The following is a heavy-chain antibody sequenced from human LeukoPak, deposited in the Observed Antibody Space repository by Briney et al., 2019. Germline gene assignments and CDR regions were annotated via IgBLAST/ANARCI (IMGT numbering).Heavy chain of an antibody. V-gene: IGHV4-34*01. CDR3: ASSVGSTDY. D-gene: IGHD1-26*01. CDR2: INNRGST. CDR1: GESLSKYY. J-gene: IGHJ4*02. Sequence: ASETLSLTCAVYGESLSKYYWTWIRQSPGKGLEWIGEINNRGSTNLNPSLKSRVTLSVDTSKYQFSLKLTSVTAADAAVYYCASSVGSTDYWGQGTLVTVSS.